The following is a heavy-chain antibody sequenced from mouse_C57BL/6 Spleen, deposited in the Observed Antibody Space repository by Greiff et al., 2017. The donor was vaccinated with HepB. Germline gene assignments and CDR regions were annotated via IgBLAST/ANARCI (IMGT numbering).Heavy chain of an antibody. D-gene: IGHD1-1*01. V-gene: IGHV1-26*01. Sequence: EVQLQQSGPELVKPGASVKISCKASGYTFTDYYMNWVKQSHGKSLEWIGDINPNNGGTSYNQKFKGKATLTVDKSSSTAYMELRSLTSEDSAVYYCASGRMTTVVAPFDYWGQGTTLTVAS. CDR3: ASGRMTTVVAPFDY. CDR2: INPNNGGT. CDR1: GYTFTDYY. J-gene: IGHJ2*01.